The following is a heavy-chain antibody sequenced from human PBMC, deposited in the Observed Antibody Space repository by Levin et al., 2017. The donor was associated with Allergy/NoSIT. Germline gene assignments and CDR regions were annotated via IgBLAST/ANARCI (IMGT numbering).Heavy chain of an antibody. Sequence: SETLSLTCNVSGGSISPYFWSWIRQPPGKGLEWVGHIYYTGSTNYSPSLESRLTISVDTSKNQFSLKLSSVTAADTAVYYCARGNSYGCDTWGQGTLVTVSS. J-gene: IGHJ5*02. CDR3: ARGNSYGCDT. D-gene: IGHD5-18*01. CDR1: GGSISPYF. V-gene: IGHV4-59*01. CDR2: IYYTGST.